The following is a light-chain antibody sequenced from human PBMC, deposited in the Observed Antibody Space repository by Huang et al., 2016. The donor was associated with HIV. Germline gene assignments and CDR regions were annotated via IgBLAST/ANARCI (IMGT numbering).Light chain of an antibody. CDR1: QSVFKN. CDR3: QQYNTSPRT. V-gene: IGKV3-15*01. CDR2: GSS. J-gene: IGKJ1*01. Sequence: ENLMTQSPSTLSVSPGESATLSCRASQSVFKNLAWYQQKPGQAPQRLIYGSSTRAAGIPARFSGSGSGTDFTLTISSLQSEDFAVYYCQQYNTSPRTFGQGTKVEV.